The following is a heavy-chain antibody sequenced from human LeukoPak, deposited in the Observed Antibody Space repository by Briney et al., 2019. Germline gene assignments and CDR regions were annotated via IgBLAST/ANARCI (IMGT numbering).Heavy chain of an antibody. J-gene: IGHJ1*01. CDR3: ARHGCVGGSCYRGEVLQH. Sequence: GSLRLSCAASGFTFSSYVMNWVRQAPGKGLEWVGSIYYSGSTYYNPSLKGRVTMSVDTSKNQFSLRLSSVTAADRAVYYCARHGCVGGSCYRGEVLQHWGQGTLVTVSS. D-gene: IGHD2-15*01. CDR2: IYYSGST. CDR1: GFTFSSYVM. V-gene: IGHV4-39*01.